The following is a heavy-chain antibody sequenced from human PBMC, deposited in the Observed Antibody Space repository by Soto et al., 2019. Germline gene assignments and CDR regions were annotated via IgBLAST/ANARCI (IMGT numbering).Heavy chain of an antibody. Sequence: PSETLSLTCAVSCGSIISSNWFSWVRHPPWKVLEWIGEIYHSGSSNYSRSLKSLVTISVDKSKNQFSLKLSSLTAADTAVYYCARGEYYGSGNYFDYWGQGTLVTVSS. J-gene: IGHJ4*02. CDR1: CGSIISSNW. D-gene: IGHD3-10*01. CDR3: ARGEYYGSGNYFDY. CDR2: IYHSGSS. V-gene: IGHV4-4*02.